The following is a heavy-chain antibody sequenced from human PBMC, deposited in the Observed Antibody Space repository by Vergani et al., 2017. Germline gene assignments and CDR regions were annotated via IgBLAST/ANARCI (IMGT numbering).Heavy chain of an antibody. V-gene: IGHV4-38-2*01. CDR1: NSSINSNYY. D-gene: IGHD3-9*01. J-gene: IGHJ4*02. CDR2: VSHSGST. CDR3: VRDAINYDVLTGYYRGLDS. Sequence: QVQLQESGPGLVQPAETLSLTCVVSNSSINSNYYWGWIRQSPGKRLEWIGYVSHSGSTFSNPSLKSRFTISVDKSKKLISLILNSVTAADTAVYYCVRDAINYDVLTGYYRGLDSWGQGTLVTVSS.